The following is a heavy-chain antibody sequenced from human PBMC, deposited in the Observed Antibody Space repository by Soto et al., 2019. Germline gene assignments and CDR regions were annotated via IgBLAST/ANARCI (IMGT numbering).Heavy chain of an antibody. J-gene: IGHJ6*02. CDR3: AERVPAALRLYYFFGLDV. D-gene: IGHD2-15*01. CDR1: GASISSDNR. CDR2: ISQSGTT. Sequence: PSATLPLTCAVSGASISSDNRWTWVRQPPGEGLEWIGEISQSGTTKYNPSLASRVTISVDKSKNQFSLRLTSMTAADTAVYYCAERVPAALRLYYFFGLDVWGQGTTV. V-gene: IGHV4-4*02.